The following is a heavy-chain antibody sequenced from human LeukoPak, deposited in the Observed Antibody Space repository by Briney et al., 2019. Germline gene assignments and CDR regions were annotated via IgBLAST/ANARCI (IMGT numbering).Heavy chain of an antibody. J-gene: IGHJ4*02. CDR1: GGTFSSYA. CDR3: ARRGRYYFDY. Sequence: GASVTVSCTASGGTFSSYAISWVRQAPGQGLEWMGWISAYNGNTNYAQKLQGRVTMTTDTSTSTAYMELRSLRSDDTAVYYCARRGRYYFDYWGQGTLVTVSS. V-gene: IGHV1-18*01. D-gene: IGHD3-10*01. CDR2: ISAYNGNT.